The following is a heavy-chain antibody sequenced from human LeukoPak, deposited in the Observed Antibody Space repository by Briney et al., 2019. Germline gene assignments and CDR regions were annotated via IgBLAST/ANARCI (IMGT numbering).Heavy chain of an antibody. CDR1: GFTFSSYV. V-gene: IGHV3-30*03. D-gene: IGHD3-16*02. J-gene: IGHJ4*02. CDR2: ISYDGSNK. Sequence: GRSLRLSCAASGFTFSSYVMHWVRQAPGKGLEWVAFISYDGSNKYYADSVKGRFTISRDNSKNTLYLQMNSLRVEDTAVYYCARGLGIVYDYWGQGTLVTVSS. CDR3: ARGLGIVYDY.